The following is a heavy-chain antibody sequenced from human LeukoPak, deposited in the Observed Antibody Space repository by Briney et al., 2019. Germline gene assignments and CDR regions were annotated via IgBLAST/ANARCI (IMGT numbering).Heavy chain of an antibody. V-gene: IGHV4-39*07. CDR1: GGSISSGSYY. D-gene: IGHD5-24*01. CDR3: ASTLAERWLQSDAFDI. J-gene: IGHJ3*02. Sequence: PSETLSLTCTVSGGSISSGSYYWGWVRQPPGKGLGWIGTIYYSGSTYHNPSLQSRVTISVDTSKNQFSLKLGSVTAADTAVYYCASTLAERWLQSDAFDIWGQGTMVTVSS. CDR2: IYYSGST.